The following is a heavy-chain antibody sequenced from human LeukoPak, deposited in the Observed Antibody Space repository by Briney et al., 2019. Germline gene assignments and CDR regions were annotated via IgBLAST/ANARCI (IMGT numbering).Heavy chain of an antibody. V-gene: IGHV3-30*02. CDR1: GFTFSSHG. CDR3: AKDLGGAGIIFHY. J-gene: IGHJ4*02. CDR2: IRRDGSNQ. Sequence: GGSLKLSCAASGFTFSSHGMHWVRQLPGKGLEWVAFIRRDGSNQYYVNSVKGRFTISRDNSKNTLYLQMNSLRTEDTAVYYCAKDLGGAGIIFHYWGQGTLVTVSS. D-gene: IGHD2-21*01.